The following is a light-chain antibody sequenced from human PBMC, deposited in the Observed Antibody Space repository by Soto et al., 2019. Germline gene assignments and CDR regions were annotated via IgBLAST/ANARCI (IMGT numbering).Light chain of an antibody. CDR3: QQYVNSPLT. V-gene: IGKV3-20*01. CDR2: RAS. J-gene: IGKJ4*01. CDR1: QSVSSTY. Sequence: EIVLTLSPGTLSLSPGERATLSCRASQSVSSTYLAWYQQKPGQAPRLLINRASSRATGIPNRFSGSGSGTELTLTIRRLEPEDFAVYYCQQYVNSPLTCGGGTKVEIK.